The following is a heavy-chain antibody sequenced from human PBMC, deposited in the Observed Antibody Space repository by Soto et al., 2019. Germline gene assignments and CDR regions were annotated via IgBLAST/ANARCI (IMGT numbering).Heavy chain of an antibody. J-gene: IGHJ4*02. CDR2: ISAYSVST. CDR3: ARDFTKSSSWPYYFDY. D-gene: IGHD6-13*01. V-gene: IGHV1-18*01. CDR1: GYTFTTYG. Sequence: QVQLVQSGAEVKKPGASVKVSCKASGYTFTTYGISWVRQAPGQGLEWMGWISAYSVSTKFAQKLQGRVTMTTDTSTTTAYMELRSLTSDDTAVYYCARDFTKSSSWPYYFDYWGQGTLVTVSS.